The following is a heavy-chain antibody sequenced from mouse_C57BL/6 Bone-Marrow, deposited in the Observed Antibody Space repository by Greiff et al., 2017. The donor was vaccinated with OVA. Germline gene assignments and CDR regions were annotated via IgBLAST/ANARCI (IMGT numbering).Heavy chain of an antibody. CDR3: ARRDYDYGRDFDY. D-gene: IGHD2-4*01. J-gene: IGHJ2*01. CDR1: GYTFTSYG. V-gene: IGHV1-81*01. Sequence: QVQLQQSGAELARPGASVKLSCKASGYTFTSYGISWVKQRTGQGLEWIGEIYPRSGNTYYNEKFKGKATLTADKSSSTAYLELRSLTSEDSAVYFCARRDYDYGRDFDYWGQGTTLTVSS. CDR2: IYPRSGNT.